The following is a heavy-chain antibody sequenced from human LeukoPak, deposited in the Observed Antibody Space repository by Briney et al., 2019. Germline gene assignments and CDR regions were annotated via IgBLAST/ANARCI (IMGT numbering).Heavy chain of an antibody. D-gene: IGHD2-2*01. J-gene: IGHJ4*02. Sequence: GGSLRLSCAASGFTFSSSAMSWVRQAPGKGLEWVGRIKSKTDGGTTDYAAPVKGRFTVSRDDSKNTLYLQMNSLKTEDTAVYYCTTGYCSSSSCHRSLYFDYWGQGTLVTVSS. CDR1: GFTFSSSA. CDR3: TTGYCSSSSCHRSLYFDY. CDR2: IKSKTDGGTT. V-gene: IGHV3-15*01.